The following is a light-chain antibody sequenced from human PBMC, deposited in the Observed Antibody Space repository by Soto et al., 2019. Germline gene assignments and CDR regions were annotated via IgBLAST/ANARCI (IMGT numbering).Light chain of an antibody. CDR1: QSVSSN. Sequence: EIVMTQSPATLSVSPGERATLSCRASQSVSSNLAWYQQKPGQAPRLVTYGASTRATGIPARFSGSGSGTEFTLTISSLQSEDFAVYYCQQYNNWPPQITFGQGTRLEIK. J-gene: IGKJ5*01. CDR3: QQYNNWPPQIT. CDR2: GAS. V-gene: IGKV3-15*01.